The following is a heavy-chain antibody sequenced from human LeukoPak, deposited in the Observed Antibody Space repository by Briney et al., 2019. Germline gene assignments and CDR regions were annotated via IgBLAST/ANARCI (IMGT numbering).Heavy chain of an antibody. D-gene: IGHD1-26*01. CDR2: MKHDGTKK. V-gene: IGHV3-7*01. Sequence: GGSLRLSCAASGVTFSSYWMTWVRQAPGKGLEWVANMKHDGTKKNYADSVKGRFTIYRDNAKNSLYLQMNSLRAEDTALYYCARIVGADEGADYWGQGTLVTVSS. CDR3: ARIVGADEGADY. CDR1: GVTFSSYW. J-gene: IGHJ4*02.